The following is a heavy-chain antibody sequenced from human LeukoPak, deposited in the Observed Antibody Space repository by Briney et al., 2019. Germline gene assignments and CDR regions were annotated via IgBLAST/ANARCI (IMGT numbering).Heavy chain of an antibody. D-gene: IGHD3-10*01. J-gene: IGHJ4*02. CDR2: ISSSSSYI. Sequence: GGSLRLSCAASGFTFSSYSMNWVRQAPGKGLEWVSSISSSSSYIYYADSVKGRFTISRDNAKNSLYLQMNSLRAEDTAVYYCARDLRGSGIDYFDYWGQGTLVTVSS. CDR3: ARDLRGSGIDYFDY. V-gene: IGHV3-21*01. CDR1: GFTFSSYS.